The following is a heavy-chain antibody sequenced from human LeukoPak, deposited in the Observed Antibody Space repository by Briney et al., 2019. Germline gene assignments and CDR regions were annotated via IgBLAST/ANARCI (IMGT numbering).Heavy chain of an antibody. D-gene: IGHD6-19*01. CDR1: GFTFSSYG. V-gene: IGHV3-30*02. CDR3: ARDLGYSSGWYAFDI. Sequence: GGSLRLSCGASGFTFSSYGMHWVRQAPGKGLEWVAFIRYDGSNKYYADSVKGRFTISRDISKNTVYLQMNSLRVEDTAVYYCARDLGYSSGWYAFDIWGQGTMVTVSS. J-gene: IGHJ3*02. CDR2: IRYDGSNK.